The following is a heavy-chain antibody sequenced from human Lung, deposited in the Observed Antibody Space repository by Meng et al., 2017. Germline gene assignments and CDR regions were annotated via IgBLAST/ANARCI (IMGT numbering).Heavy chain of an antibody. CDR3: VWDDKAVADY. CDR2: IKSNTDRGTT. Sequence: DVHLGVCGGDLGKPGGSLRLSCAASGFYFNNAWMSWVRQTPGKGLEWVGRIKSNTDRGTTEYAAPVTGRFTISRDDSKSTLYLQMSGLRIDDTGVYYCVWDDKAVADYWGQGTLVTVSS. CDR1: GFYFNNAW. V-gene: IGHV3-15*01. D-gene: IGHD1-1*01. J-gene: IGHJ4*02.